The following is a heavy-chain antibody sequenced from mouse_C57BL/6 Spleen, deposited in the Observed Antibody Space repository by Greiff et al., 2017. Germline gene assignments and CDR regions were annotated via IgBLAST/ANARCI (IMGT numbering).Heavy chain of an antibody. D-gene: IGHD1-1*01. V-gene: IGHV1-69*01. Sequence: VQLQQPGAELVMPGASVKLSCKASGYTFTSYWMHWVKQRPGQGLEWIGEIDPSDSYTNYNQKFKGKSTLTVDKSSSTAYMQLSSLTSEDSAVYYCARHSYYGSSPWFAYWGQGTLVTVSA. CDR1: GYTFTSYW. CDR3: ARHSYYGSSPWFAY. CDR2: IDPSDSYT. J-gene: IGHJ3*01.